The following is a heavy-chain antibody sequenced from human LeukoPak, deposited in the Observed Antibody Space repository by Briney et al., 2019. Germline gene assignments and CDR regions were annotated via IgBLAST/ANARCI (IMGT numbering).Heavy chain of an antibody. CDR2: IIPIFGTA. CDR3: AREELGYFDY. Sequence: ASVKVSCKASGGTFSSYAISWVRQAPGQGLEWMGGIIPIFGTANYAQKFQGRVTITADESTSTAHMELSSLRSEDTAVYYCAREELGYFDYWGQGTLVTVSS. CDR1: GGTFSSYA. V-gene: IGHV1-69*01. J-gene: IGHJ4*02. D-gene: IGHD7-27*01.